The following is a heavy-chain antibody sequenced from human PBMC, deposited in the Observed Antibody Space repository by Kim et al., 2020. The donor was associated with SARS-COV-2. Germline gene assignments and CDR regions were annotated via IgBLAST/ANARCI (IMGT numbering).Heavy chain of an antibody. Sequence: SETLSLTCTVSGGSISSSSYYWGWIRQPPGKGLEWIGSIYYSGSTYYNPSLKSRVTISVDTSKNQFSLKLSSVTAADTAVYYCARHVVDDYVWGSYRYTGAFDIWGQGKMVTVSS. CDR1: GGSISSSSYY. CDR2: IYYSGST. D-gene: IGHD3-16*02. J-gene: IGHJ3*02. V-gene: IGHV4-39*01. CDR3: ARHVVDDYVWGSYRYTGAFDI.